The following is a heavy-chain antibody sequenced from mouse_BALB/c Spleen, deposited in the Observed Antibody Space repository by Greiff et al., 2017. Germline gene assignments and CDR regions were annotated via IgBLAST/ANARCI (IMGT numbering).Heavy chain of an antibody. J-gene: IGHJ2*01. Sequence: EVKLMESGGGLVKPGGSRKLSCAASGFTFSSFGMHWVRQAPEKGLEWVAYISSGSSTIYYADTVKGRFTISRDNPKNTLFLQMTSLRSEDTAMYYCARKQGTGVDYWGQGTTLTVSS. CDR1: GFTFSSFG. V-gene: IGHV5-17*02. CDR3: ARKQGTGVDY. D-gene: IGHD4-1*01. CDR2: ISSGSSTI.